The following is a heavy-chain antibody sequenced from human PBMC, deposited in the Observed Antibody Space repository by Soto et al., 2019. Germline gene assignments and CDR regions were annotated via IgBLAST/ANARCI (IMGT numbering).Heavy chain of an antibody. CDR3: AKDPHRGAVAGNYYYGMDV. D-gene: IGHD6-19*01. Sequence: PGGSLRLSCAASGFTFSSYAMSWVRQAPGKGLEWVSAISGSGGSTYYADSVKGRFTISRDNSKNTLYLQMNSLRAENTAVYYCAKDPHRGAVAGNYYYGMDVWGQGTTVTVSS. CDR1: GFTFSSYA. J-gene: IGHJ6*02. V-gene: IGHV3-23*01. CDR2: ISGSGGST.